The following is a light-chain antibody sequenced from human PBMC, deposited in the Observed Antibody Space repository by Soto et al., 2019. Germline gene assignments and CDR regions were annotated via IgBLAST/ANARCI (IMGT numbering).Light chain of an antibody. Sequence: EIVLTQSPGTLSLSPGERATLSCRASQSVSSSYLAWYQQKPGQAPRLLIYDASNRATGIPARFSGSGSGTDFTLTISSLEPEDFAVYYCQQRSNWPPRWTFGQGTKVEIK. J-gene: IGKJ1*01. CDR2: DAS. CDR3: QQRSNWPPRWT. V-gene: IGKV3D-20*02. CDR1: QSVSSSY.